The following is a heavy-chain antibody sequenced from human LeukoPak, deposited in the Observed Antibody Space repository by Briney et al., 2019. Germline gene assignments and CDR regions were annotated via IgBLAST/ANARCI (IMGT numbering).Heavy chain of an antibody. CDR2: INPSGGST. J-gene: IGHJ6*02. Sequence: AASVKVSCKASGYTFTSYYMHWVRQAPGQGLEWMGIINPSGGSTSYAQKFQGRVTMTRDTSTSTVYMELSSLRSEDTAVYYCAREERAVAGYNNDYYYYYGMDVWGQGTTVTVSS. D-gene: IGHD6-19*01. CDR1: GYTFTSYY. CDR3: AREERAVAGYNNDYYYYYGMDV. V-gene: IGHV1-46*01.